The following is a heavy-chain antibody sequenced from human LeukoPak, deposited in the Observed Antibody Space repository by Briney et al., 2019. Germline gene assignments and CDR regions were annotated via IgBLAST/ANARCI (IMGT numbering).Heavy chain of an antibody. CDR3: AKGLWEFDY. J-gene: IGHJ4*02. CDR2: ISGSGDST. CDR1: GFTFSTYG. D-gene: IGHD1-26*01. Sequence: GGSLRLSCAASGFTFSTYGMSWVRQAPGKGLAWVSGISGSGDSTYYADSVRGRFTISRDNSKNTLFLQMNSLRAEDTAVYYCAKGLWEFDYWGQGTLVTVSS. V-gene: IGHV3-23*01.